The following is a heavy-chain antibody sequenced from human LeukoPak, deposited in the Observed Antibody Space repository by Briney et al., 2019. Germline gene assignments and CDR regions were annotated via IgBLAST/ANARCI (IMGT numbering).Heavy chain of an antibody. J-gene: IGHJ6*02. V-gene: IGHV4-59*08. CDR2: IYYSGST. CDR3: ARLPSFSGPRIKNYYYYGMDV. CDR1: GGSISSYY. Sequence: SETLSLTCTVSGGSISSYYWSWIRQPPGKGLEWIGYIYYSGSTNYNPSLKSRVTISVDTSKNQFSLKLSSVTAADTAVYYCARLPSFSGPRIKNYYYYGMDVWSQGTTVTVSS. D-gene: IGHD6-19*01.